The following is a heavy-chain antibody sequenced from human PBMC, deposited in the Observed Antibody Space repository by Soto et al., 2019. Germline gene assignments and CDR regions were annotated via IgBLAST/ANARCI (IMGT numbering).Heavy chain of an antibody. Sequence: VGSLRLSCAASGFTFSSYGMHWVRQAPGKGLEWVAVISYDGSNKYYADSVKGRFTISRDNSKNTLYLQMNSLRAEDTAVYYCAKDLEEGSGSYYYYGMDVWGQGTTVTVSS. J-gene: IGHJ6*02. V-gene: IGHV3-30*18. CDR1: GFTFSSYG. CDR3: AKDLEEGSGSYYYYGMDV. D-gene: IGHD1-26*01. CDR2: ISYDGSNK.